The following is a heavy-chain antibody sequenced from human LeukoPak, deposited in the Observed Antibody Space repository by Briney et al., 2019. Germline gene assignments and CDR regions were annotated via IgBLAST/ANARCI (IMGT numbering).Heavy chain of an antibody. CDR1: GFTFSSYS. J-gene: IGHJ4*02. CDR3: ARRGYHDYSGFDY. V-gene: IGHV3-21*01. D-gene: IGHD1-26*01. CDR2: ISGSSSDI. Sequence: KAGGSLRLSCAASGFTFSSYSMNWVCQAPGKGLEWVSSISGSSSDIYYADSVKGRFTISRDNAKNSLYLQMKSLRAEDTAVYYCARRGYHDYSGFDYWGQGTLVTVSS.